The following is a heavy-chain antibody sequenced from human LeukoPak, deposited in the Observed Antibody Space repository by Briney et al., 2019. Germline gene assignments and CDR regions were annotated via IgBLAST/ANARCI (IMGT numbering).Heavy chain of an antibody. J-gene: IGHJ5*02. Sequence: SVKVSCKASGGTFSSYAISWVRQAPGQGLEWMGGIVAVFGTAKYAQKLQGRVTITADESTSTAYMELSSLRSEDTAVYYCARVTHTELSNWFDPWGQGTLVTVSS. V-gene: IGHV1-69*13. CDR2: IVAVFGTA. D-gene: IGHD1-26*01. CDR3: ARVTHTELSNWFDP. CDR1: GGTFSSYA.